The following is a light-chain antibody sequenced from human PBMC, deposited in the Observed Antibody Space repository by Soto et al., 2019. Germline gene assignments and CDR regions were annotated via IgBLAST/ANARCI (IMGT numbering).Light chain of an antibody. CDR1: QSVSSN. J-gene: IGKJ1*01. CDR3: QQYNNWPPWT. Sequence: EIVMTQSPATLSVSPGERATLSCRASQSVSSNLAWYQQKPGQAPRLLIYGASTRATGIPARFSGSGSRTECTLTISSLQSEDFAVYYWQQYNNWPPWTFGQGTKVEIK. CDR2: GAS. V-gene: IGKV3-15*01.